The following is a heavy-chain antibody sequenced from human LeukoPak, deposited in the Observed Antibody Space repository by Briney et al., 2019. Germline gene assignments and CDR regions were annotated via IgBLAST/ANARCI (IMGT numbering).Heavy chain of an antibody. V-gene: IGHV4-38-2*02. CDR2: IYHSGST. D-gene: IGHD1-1*01. J-gene: IGHJ5*02. Sequence: SETLSLTCTVSGYPISSGYYWGWIRQPPGKGLEWIGSIYHSGSTYYNPSLKSRVTISVDTSKNQFSLNLSSVTAADTAVYYCARDGGTYGYNWFDPWGQGTLVTVSS. CDR3: ARDGGTYGYNWFDP. CDR1: GYPISSGYY.